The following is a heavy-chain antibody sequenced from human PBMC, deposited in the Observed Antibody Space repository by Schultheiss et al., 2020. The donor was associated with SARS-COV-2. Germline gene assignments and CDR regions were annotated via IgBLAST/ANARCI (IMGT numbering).Heavy chain of an antibody. V-gene: IGHV3-30*03. CDR3: ATRASYYDNSASAEYFHH. J-gene: IGHJ1*01. CDR1: GFTFNNYA. D-gene: IGHD3-22*01. Sequence: GGSLRLSCAASGFTFNNYAMHWVRQAPGKGLEWVAVISDDGSDKRYADSVKGRFTISRDNSKNTMYLQMNSLSTEDTAVYYCATRASYYDNSASAEYFHHWGQGTLVTVSS. CDR2: ISDDGSDK.